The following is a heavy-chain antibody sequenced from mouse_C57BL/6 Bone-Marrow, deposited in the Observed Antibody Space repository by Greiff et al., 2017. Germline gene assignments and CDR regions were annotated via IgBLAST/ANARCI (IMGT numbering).Heavy chain of an antibody. CDR3: GFHWFAY. V-gene: IGHV14-2*01. Sequence: EVQLQQSGAELVKPGASVKLSCTASGFNIKDYYMHWVKQRTEQGLEWIGRIDPEDGGTKYAPKFQGKATLTADTSSNTAYLQLSSLTSEDTAVYYCGFHWFAYWGQGTLVTVSA. CDR1: GFNIKDYY. CDR2: IDPEDGGT. J-gene: IGHJ3*01.